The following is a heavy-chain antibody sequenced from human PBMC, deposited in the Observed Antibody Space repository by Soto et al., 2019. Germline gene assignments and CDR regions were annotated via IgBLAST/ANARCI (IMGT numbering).Heavy chain of an antibody. CDR3: ARETWTHKWLGFDY. Sequence: QVQLQESGPGLVKPSETLSLTCSVSGASVSSGTYYWTWIRQTPGKGLECIGYIFTSGNTKYNSALDSRVTISRDMSKNQFSLRLASVTAADTAVYFCARETWTHKWLGFDYWGPGILVTVSS. D-gene: IGHD5-18*01. CDR2: IFTSGNT. J-gene: IGHJ4*02. V-gene: IGHV4-61*01. CDR1: GASVSSGTYY.